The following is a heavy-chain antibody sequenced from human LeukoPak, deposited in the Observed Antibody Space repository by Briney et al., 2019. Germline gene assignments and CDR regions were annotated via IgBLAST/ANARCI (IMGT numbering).Heavy chain of an antibody. Sequence: PGGSLRLSCAASGFSFSSNAMSWVRQAPGKGLEWVSGISGSGGSTVYADSVKGRFTISRDNSKNTLYLQMNSLRAEDTAVYYCAKDLLSGSGSYSWGVFDYWGQGTLVTVSS. CDR1: GFSFSSNA. CDR2: ISGSGGST. J-gene: IGHJ4*02. D-gene: IGHD3-10*01. CDR3: AKDLLSGSGSYSWGVFDY. V-gene: IGHV3-23*01.